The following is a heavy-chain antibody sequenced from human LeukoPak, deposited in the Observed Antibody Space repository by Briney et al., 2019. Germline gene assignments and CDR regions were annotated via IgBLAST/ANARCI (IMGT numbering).Heavy chain of an antibody. D-gene: IGHD1-1*01. CDR1: GFTFSSYW. V-gene: IGHV3-74*01. J-gene: IGHJ4*02. CDR2: ISSDGSST. Sequence: GESLRLSCAASGFTFSSYWMHWVRQAPGKGLVLVSRISSDGSSTSYADSVKGRFTIFRDNAKNTLYLQMNSLGAEDTAVYYCARVLPPSVNTPWKWGQGTQVTVSS. CDR3: ARVLPPSVNTPWK.